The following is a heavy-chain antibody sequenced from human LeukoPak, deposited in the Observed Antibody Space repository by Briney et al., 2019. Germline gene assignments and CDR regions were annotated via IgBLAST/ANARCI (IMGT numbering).Heavy chain of an antibody. V-gene: IGHV1-18*01. CDR2: ISAYNGNP. CDR1: GYTFTSYG. CDR3: ARELYSYGSLGIDF. J-gene: IGHJ4*02. Sequence: AASLNVSCKASGYTFTSYGISWVPQAPGQGLEWMGWISAYNGNPNYAQKLQGRVTMTTETATSTAYMELRSLRSDDAAVDFCARELYSYGSLGIDFWGQGTLVTVSS. D-gene: IGHD5-18*01.